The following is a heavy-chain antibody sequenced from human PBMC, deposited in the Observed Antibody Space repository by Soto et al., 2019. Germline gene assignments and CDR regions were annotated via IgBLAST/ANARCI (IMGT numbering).Heavy chain of an antibody. CDR2: ISYDGSNK. CDR3: AKGGLLRFLEWLPDYYYGMDV. D-gene: IGHD3-3*01. J-gene: IGHJ6*02. Sequence: GESLKISCAASGFTFSSYAMHWVRQAPGKGLEWVAVISYDGSNKYYADSVKGRFTISRDNSKNTLYLQMNSLRAEDTAVYYCAKGGLLRFLEWLPDYYYGMDVWGQGTTVTVSS. V-gene: IGHV3-30-3*01. CDR1: GFTFSSYA.